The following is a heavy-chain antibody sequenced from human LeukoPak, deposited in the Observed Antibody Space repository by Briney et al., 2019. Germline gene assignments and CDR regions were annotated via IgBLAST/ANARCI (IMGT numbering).Heavy chain of an antibody. V-gene: IGHV3-9*01. CDR2: ISWNSGSI. Sequence: GWSLRLSCAASGFTFDDYAMHWVRQAPGRGLEWVSGISWNSGSIGYADSVEGRFTISRDNAKNSLYLQMNSLRAEDTALYYCAKDRLVGAFDIWGQGTMVTVSS. CDR3: AKDRLVGAFDI. CDR1: GFTFDDYA. D-gene: IGHD2-8*02. J-gene: IGHJ3*02.